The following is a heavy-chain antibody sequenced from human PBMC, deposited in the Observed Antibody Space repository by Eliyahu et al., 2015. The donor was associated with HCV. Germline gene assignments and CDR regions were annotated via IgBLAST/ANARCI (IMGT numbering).Heavy chain of an antibody. CDR1: GGSXTTSY. D-gene: IGHD6-19*01. CDR2: IHYSGST. Sequence: QVQLQESGPGLVKPSETLSLTCTVXGGSXTTSYWSWIRQPPGKGLEWIGYIHYSGSTNYNPSLKSRVTISVDTSKNQFSLSLTSVTAADTAVYYCASGGGGIAVAGTGGWFDPWGQGTLVTVSS. J-gene: IGHJ5*02. V-gene: IGHV4-59*01. CDR3: ASGGGGIAVAGTGGWFDP.